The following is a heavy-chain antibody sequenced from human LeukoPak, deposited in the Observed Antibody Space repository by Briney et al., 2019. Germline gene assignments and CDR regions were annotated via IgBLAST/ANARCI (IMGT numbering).Heavy chain of an antibody. J-gene: IGHJ6*03. CDR2: ISSSSSYI. Sequence: GGSLRLSCAASGFTFSSYSMNWVRQAPGKGLGWVSSISSSSSYIYYADSVKGRFTISRDNSKNTLYLQMNSLRAEDTAVYYCAKVYSYYYYYMDVWGKGTTVTISS. CDR3: AKVYSYYYYYMDV. V-gene: IGHV3-21*04. CDR1: GFTFSSYS.